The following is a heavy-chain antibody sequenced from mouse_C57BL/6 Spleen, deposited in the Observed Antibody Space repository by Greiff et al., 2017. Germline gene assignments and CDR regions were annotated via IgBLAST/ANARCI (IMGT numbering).Heavy chain of an antibody. Sequence: EVQLQQSGPELVKPGASVKISCKASGYTFTDYYMNWVKQSHGKSLEWIGDINPNNGGTSYNQKFKGKATLTVDKSSSTAYMELRSLTSEDSAVYYCARYLSTTVVGPYAMDYWGQGTSVTVSS. CDR2: INPNNGGT. CDR1: GYTFTDYY. V-gene: IGHV1-26*01. D-gene: IGHD1-1*01. CDR3: ARYLSTTVVGPYAMDY. J-gene: IGHJ4*01.